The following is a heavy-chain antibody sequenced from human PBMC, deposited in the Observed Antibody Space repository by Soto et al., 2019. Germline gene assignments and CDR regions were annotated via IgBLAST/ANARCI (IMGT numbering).Heavy chain of an antibody. Sequence: SVKVSFKASGGTFNNFALNWLRQAPGQGLEWVGEVIALFDRSNYAEKFQGRVAITADKSTHTAYLEMRSLRFDDTAVYFCTTGFTGYGGDAFDVWGQGTVVTVSS. V-gene: IGHV1-69*06. D-gene: IGHD5-12*01. CDR2: VIALFDRS. CDR1: GGTFNNFA. CDR3: TTGFTGYGGDAFDV. J-gene: IGHJ3*01.